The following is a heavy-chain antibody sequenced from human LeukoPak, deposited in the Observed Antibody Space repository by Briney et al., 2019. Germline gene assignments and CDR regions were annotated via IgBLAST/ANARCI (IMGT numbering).Heavy chain of an antibody. CDR2: IKQDGGGK. Sequence: WGSLRLSCAASGFTFSSYWMSGVRQAPGEGLEWVANIKQDGGGKYYLNSVKGRFTISRDNAKNSLFLQMSSLKAEDTAVYYCARGGQRMFDYWGQGTLVTVSS. CDR3: ARGGQRMFDY. CDR1: GFTFSSYW. J-gene: IGHJ4*02. V-gene: IGHV3-7*01.